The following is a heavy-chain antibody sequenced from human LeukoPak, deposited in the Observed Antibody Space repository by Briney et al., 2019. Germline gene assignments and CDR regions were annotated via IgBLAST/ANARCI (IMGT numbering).Heavy chain of an antibody. CDR1: GYTFNSHG. D-gene: IGHD6-19*01. Sequence: ASVKVSCKASGYTFNSHGISWVRQAPGQGLEWMGWISAYNGDTNFAQQFQGRVTLTTDRTTSTAYLELRSLRSDDTAVYYCARDPSNTSGWKTWFDPWGQGTLVTVSS. V-gene: IGHV1-18*04. CDR3: ARDPSNTSGWKTWFDP. J-gene: IGHJ5*02. CDR2: ISAYNGDT.